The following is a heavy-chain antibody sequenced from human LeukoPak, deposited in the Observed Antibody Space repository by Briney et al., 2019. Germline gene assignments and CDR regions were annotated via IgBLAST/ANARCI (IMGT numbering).Heavy chain of an antibody. D-gene: IGHD3-22*01. CDR3: ARDKSYYDSSGYYHRFVDY. V-gene: IGHV3-11*01. Sequence: GGSLRLSCAASGFTFSDYYMSWIRQAPGKGLEWVSYISSSGSTIYYADSVKGRFTISRDNAKNSLYLQMNSLRAEDTAVYYCARDKSYYDSSGYYHRFVDYWGQGTLVTVSS. CDR1: GFTFSDYY. J-gene: IGHJ4*02. CDR2: ISSSGSTI.